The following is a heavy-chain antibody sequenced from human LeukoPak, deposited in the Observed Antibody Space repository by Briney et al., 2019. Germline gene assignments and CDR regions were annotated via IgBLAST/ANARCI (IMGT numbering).Heavy chain of an antibody. CDR2: IGQDGREK. D-gene: IGHD1-26*01. Sequence: GGSLRLSCAAAEFTFSDYWMSWVRQAPGKGLEWVANIGQDGREKYYVDSVKGRFTISRDNAKNSVYLQMNSLRAEDTAIYYCARDDTTGKYYFDYWGLGIQVTVSS. J-gene: IGHJ4*02. CDR3: ARDDTTGKYYFDY. V-gene: IGHV3-7*01. CDR1: EFTFSDYW.